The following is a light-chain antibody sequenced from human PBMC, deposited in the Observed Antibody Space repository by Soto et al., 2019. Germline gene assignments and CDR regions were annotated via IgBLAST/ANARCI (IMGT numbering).Light chain of an antibody. V-gene: IGKV3-15*01. Sequence: EIVMTQSPATLSVSPGERLTLSCRASQSVNSNLAWYQQKPGQAPRLLIYGASTRATGIPARFSGSGSGTESTLTISSLQSEDFAIYYCQQYNKRWTCGQGTKVEIK. CDR2: GAS. CDR1: QSVNSN. J-gene: IGKJ1*01. CDR3: QQYNKRWT.